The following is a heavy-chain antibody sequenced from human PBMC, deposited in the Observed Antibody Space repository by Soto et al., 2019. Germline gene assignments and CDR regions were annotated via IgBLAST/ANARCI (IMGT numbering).Heavy chain of an antibody. CDR3: ARDLEWLLYPSWSFDY. D-gene: IGHD3-3*01. J-gene: IGHJ4*02. CDR2: INPSGGST. CDR1: GYTFTSYY. Sequence: ASVKVSCKASGYTFTSYYMHWVRQAPGQGLEWMGIINPSGGSTSYAQKFQGRVTMTRDTSTSTVYMELSSLRSEDTAVYYCARDLEWLLYPSWSFDYWGQGTLVTVSS. V-gene: IGHV1-46*01.